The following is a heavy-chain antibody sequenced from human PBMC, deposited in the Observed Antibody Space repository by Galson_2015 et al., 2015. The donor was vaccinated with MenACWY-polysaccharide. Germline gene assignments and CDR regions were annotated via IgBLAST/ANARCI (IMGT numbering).Heavy chain of an antibody. D-gene: IGHD2-15*01. V-gene: IGHV3-48*01. J-gene: IGHJ4*02. Sequence: SLRLSCAASGLSFSSYSMTWVRQAPGKGLEWLSYITPTGDPKMYADSVKGRFTISRDNAKNSLYLQMNNLRAEDTAVYYCASRGVVTPYSLDYWGQGTLVSVSS. CDR3: ASRGVVTPYSLDY. CDR1: GLSFSSYS. CDR2: ITPTGDPK.